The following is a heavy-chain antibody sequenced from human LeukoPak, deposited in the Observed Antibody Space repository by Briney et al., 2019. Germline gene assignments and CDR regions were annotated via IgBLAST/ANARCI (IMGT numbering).Heavy chain of an antibody. CDR2: ISRSGGST. V-gene: IGHV3-21*01. D-gene: IGHD4-17*01. J-gene: IGHJ4*02. Sequence: GGSLRLSCVASGFIFTYSNLNWVRQAPGKGLEWVSSISRSGGSTYYADSVKGRFTISRDNAKNSLYLQMNSLRAEDTAVYYCARTYGDYVYILGYWGQGTLVTVSS. CDR1: GFIFTYSN. CDR3: ARTYGDYVYILGY.